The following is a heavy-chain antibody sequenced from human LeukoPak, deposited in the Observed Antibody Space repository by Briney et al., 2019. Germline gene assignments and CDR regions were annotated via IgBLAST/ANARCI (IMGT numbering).Heavy chain of an antibody. V-gene: IGHV3-30*18. CDR1: GFTFSSYG. CDR3: AKASSGSSGTGY. Sequence: GGSLRLSCAASGFTFSSYGMHWVRQAPGKGLEWVAVISYDGSNKYYADSVKGRFTISRDNSKNTLYLQMNSLRAEDTAVYYCAKASSGSSGTGYWVQGTLVTVSS. D-gene: IGHD6-19*01. CDR2: ISYDGSNK. J-gene: IGHJ4*02.